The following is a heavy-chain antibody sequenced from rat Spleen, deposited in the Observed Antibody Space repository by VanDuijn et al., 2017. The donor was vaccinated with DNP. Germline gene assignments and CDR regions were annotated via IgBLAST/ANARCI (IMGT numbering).Heavy chain of an antibody. V-gene: IGHV5S13*01. CDR1: GFTFSNYG. CDR2: ISPVGDNS. Sequence: EVQLVESGGGLVQPGRSLKLSCAASGFTFSNYGMAWVRQAPTTGLEWVASISPVGDNSVYRDSVKGRFTISRDNAKSTLYLQMDSLRSEDTATYYCARHGYGSYANWFAYWGQGTLVTVSS. J-gene: IGHJ3*01. D-gene: IGHD1-8*01. CDR3: ARHGYGSYANWFAY.